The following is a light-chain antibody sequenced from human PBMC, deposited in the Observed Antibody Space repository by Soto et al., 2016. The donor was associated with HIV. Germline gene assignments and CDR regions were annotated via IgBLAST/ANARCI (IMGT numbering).Light chain of an antibody. CDR3: QQGYSTPPYT. J-gene: IGKJ2*01. Sequence: DIQMTQSPSSLSASVGDRVTITCRASQSISSYLNWYQQKPGKAPKLLIYAASSLQSGVPSRFSGSGSGTDFTLTISSLQPEDFATYYCQQGYSTPPYTFGQGTKLDDQT. CDR2: AAS. CDR1: QSISSY. V-gene: IGKV1-39*01.